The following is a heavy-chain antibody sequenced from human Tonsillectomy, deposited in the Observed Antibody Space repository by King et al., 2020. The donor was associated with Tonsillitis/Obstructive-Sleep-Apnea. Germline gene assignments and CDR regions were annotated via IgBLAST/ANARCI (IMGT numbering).Heavy chain of an antibody. Sequence: EVQLVESGGGLVQPGGSLRLSCAASGFTFSSYWMTWVRQAPGKGLEWVANINQDGTEKYYVESVKGRFTISRDNAKNSLHLQMNSLRAEDTAVYYSARLPPRCGGDCNHYLYFDLWGRGTLVTVSS. CDR3: ARLPPRCGGDCNHYLYFDL. D-gene: IGHD2-21*02. CDR2: INQDGTEK. V-gene: IGHV3-7*03. CDR1: GFTFSSYW. J-gene: IGHJ2*01.